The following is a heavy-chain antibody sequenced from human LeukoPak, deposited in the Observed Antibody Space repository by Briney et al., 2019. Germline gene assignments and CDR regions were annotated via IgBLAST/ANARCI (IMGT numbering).Heavy chain of an antibody. CDR1: GVTFSIYW. V-gene: IGHV3-7*01. CDR3: ARNTYYYERSGWKAFDT. CDR2: IKQDGSEK. D-gene: IGHD3-22*01. J-gene: IGHJ3*02. Sequence: PGGSLRLSCAASGVTFSIYWMSWVRQAPGKGLEWVANIKQDGSEKYYVDSVRGRFTISRDNAKNSLYLQMNSLRVEDTAVYYCARNTYYYERSGWKAFDTWGQGTMVTVSS.